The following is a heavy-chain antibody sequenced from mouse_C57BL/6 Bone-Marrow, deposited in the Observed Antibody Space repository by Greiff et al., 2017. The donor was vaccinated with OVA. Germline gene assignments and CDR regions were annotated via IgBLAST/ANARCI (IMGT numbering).Heavy chain of an antibody. D-gene: IGHD1-1*01. V-gene: IGHV1-75*01. J-gene: IGHJ4*01. Sequence: VQLQQSGPELVKPGASVKISCKASGYTFTDYYINWVKQRPGQGLEWIGWIFPGSGSTYYNEKFKGKATLTVDKSSSTAYMLLSSLTSEDSAVYFCASPPVTTVVAKAHYYAMDYWGQGTSDTVSS. CDR3: ASPPVTTVVAKAHYYAMDY. CDR2: IFPGSGST. CDR1: GYTFTDYY.